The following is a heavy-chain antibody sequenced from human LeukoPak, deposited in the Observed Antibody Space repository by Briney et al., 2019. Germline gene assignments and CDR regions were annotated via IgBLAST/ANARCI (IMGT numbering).Heavy chain of an antibody. CDR2: IYYSGST. CDR1: GGSISNSY. D-gene: IGHD5-18*01. CDR3: ARYTAMDNHFDY. Sequence: SETLSLTCTVSGGSISNSYWSWIRQPPGKGLEWIGYIYYSGSTSYNPSLKSRVTISVDTSKNQFSLKLTSVTAADTAVYFCARYTAMDNHFDYWGQGTLVTVSS. J-gene: IGHJ4*02. V-gene: IGHV4-59*08.